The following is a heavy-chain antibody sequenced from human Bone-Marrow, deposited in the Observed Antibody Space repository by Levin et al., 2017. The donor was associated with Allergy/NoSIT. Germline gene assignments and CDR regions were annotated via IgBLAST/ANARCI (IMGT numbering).Heavy chain of an antibody. V-gene: IGHV1-2*02. CDR1: GYTFTGYY. Sequence: GASVKVSCKASGYTFTGYYMHWVRQAPGQGLEWMGWINPNSGDTDYAQKFHGRVTMTRDTSINTVYMELSRLRSDDTAVFYCGRRGYNSSWYEDHWGQGTLVTVSS. CDR3: GRRGYNSSWYEDH. D-gene: IGHD6-13*01. J-gene: IGHJ4*02. CDR2: INPNSGDT.